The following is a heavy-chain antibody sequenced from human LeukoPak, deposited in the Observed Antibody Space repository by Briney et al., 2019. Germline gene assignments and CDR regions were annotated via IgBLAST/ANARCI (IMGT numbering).Heavy chain of an antibody. Sequence: PGGSLRLSCAASGFTFSRYSMNWVRQAPGKGLEGVSAISIGSSFMYYADSVKGRFTISRDNAKNSLYLQMNSLRAKDTALYYCARDYYDSSGSSWFDPWGQGTLVTVSS. J-gene: IGHJ5*02. CDR2: ISIGSSFM. CDR1: GFTFSRYS. V-gene: IGHV3-21*01. CDR3: ARDYYDSSGSSWFDP. D-gene: IGHD3-22*01.